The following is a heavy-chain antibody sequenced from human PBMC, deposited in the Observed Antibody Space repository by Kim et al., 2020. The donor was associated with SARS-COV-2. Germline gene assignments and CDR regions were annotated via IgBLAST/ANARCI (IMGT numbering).Heavy chain of an antibody. V-gene: IGHV1-3*01. J-gene: IGHJ4*02. CDR2: INGNNGYT. D-gene: IGHD3-10*01. Sequence: ASVKVSCKTTGYTFTNYAMHWVRQAPGQRPEWMGWINGNNGYTKYSKKFQDRLVITRDTSASTAYMELSSLRSEDTAVYSCVPSTIRGAGYWGQGTLVTV. CDR3: VPSTIRGAGY. CDR1: GYTFTNYA.